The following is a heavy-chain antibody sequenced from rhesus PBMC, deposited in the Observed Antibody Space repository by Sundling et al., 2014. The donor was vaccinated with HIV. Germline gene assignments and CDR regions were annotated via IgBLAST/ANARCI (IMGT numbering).Heavy chain of an antibody. D-gene: IGHD2-21*01. CDR1: GASISNYF. J-gene: IGHJ4*01. Sequence: QVQLQESGPGLVKPSETLSLSCSVSGASISNYFWTWIRHVPGKGLEWIGSISDDSGSTYYNPSLAHRVTVSKDTSKNQFSLKLTSVTAADTAVYYCASDSSGWHHRFDYWGQGVLVTVSS. CDR2: ISDDSGST. CDR3: ASDSSGWHHRFDY. V-gene: IGHV4-143*01.